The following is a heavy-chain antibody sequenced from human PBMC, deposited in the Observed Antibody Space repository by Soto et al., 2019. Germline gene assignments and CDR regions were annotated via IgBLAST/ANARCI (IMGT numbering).Heavy chain of an antibody. Sequence: GGFLRLSCAASGFTFSSYSMNWVRQAPGKGLEWVSYITNSGTTTSYAASVKGRFTISRDNAKNSLYLQMNSLRDEDMAVYYCARDLNWGFDYWGRGTLVTVSS. CDR3: ARDLNWGFDY. CDR2: ITNSGTTT. CDR1: GFTFSSYS. J-gene: IGHJ4*02. V-gene: IGHV3-48*02. D-gene: IGHD7-27*01.